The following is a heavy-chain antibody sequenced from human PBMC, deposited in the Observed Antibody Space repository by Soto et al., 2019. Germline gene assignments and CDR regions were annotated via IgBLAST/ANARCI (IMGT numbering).Heavy chain of an antibody. Sequence: SETLSLTCTVSGGSISSGGYYWSWIRQHPGKGLEWIGYIYYSGSTYYNPSLKSRVTISVDTSKNQFSLKLSSVTAADTAVYYCARYSVGYSYGDDAFDIWGQGTMVTVSS. D-gene: IGHD5-18*01. CDR2: IYYSGST. CDR3: ARYSVGYSYGDDAFDI. CDR1: GGSISSGGYY. J-gene: IGHJ3*02. V-gene: IGHV4-31*03.